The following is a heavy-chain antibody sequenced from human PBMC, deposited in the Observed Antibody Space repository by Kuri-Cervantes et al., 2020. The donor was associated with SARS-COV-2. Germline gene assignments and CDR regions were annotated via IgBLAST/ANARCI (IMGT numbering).Heavy chain of an antibody. CDR2: VRGKANNYAT. D-gene: IGHD5-18*01. V-gene: IGHV3-73*01. CDR1: GFLFSASA. Sequence: GESLKISCEVSGFLFSASAIHWVRQGSGKGLEWVGRVRGKANNYATAYAASVKGRFTISRDDSKNMAYLQMNSLRAEDTALYYCAKGTYPVGSYGYFDYWGQGTLVTVSS. CDR3: AKGTYPVGSYGYFDY. J-gene: IGHJ4*02.